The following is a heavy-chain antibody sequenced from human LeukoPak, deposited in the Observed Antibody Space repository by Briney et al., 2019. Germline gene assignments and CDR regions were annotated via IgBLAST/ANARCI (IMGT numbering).Heavy chain of an antibody. V-gene: IGHV4-59*08. CDR2: IYYSGST. CDR1: GGSISSYY. CDR3: ARHATDLFYFDC. J-gene: IGHJ4*02. Sequence: SETLSLTCTVSGGSISSYYWSWIRQPPGKGLEWIGYIYYSGSTNYNPSLKSRVTISVDTSKNQFSLKLSSVTAADTAVYYCARHATDLFYFDCWGQGTLVTVSS. D-gene: IGHD2-21*01.